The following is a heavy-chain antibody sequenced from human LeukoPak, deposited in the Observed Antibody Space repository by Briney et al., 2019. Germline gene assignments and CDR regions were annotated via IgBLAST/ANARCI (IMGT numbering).Heavy chain of an antibody. CDR2: IRSKAYGGTA. CDR3: TRRPTVTTKGFWFDP. V-gene: IGHV3-49*04. D-gene: IGHD4-11*01. J-gene: IGHJ5*02. CDR1: GFTFGDYA. Sequence: GRSLRLSCTSSGFTFGDYAMSWVRQAPGKGGEGVGFIRSKAYGGTAEYAASVKGRFTISRDDSKSIAYLQMNSLKTEDTAVYYCTRRPTVTTKGFWFDPWGQGTLVTVSS.